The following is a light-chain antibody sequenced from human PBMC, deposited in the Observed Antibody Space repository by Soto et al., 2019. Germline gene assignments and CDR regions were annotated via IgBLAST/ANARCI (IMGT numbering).Light chain of an antibody. CDR2: GTS. Sequence: ETVMTQSPATLSVSPGERVTLSCRASQSVSTNLAWYQQKPGQAPRLLIYGTSTRATGLPARFSGSGSGTEFTLTISSLQSEDFSVYYCQQYNNWPLTFGGGTRVEIK. CDR1: QSVSTN. J-gene: IGKJ4*01. CDR3: QQYNNWPLT. V-gene: IGKV3-15*01.